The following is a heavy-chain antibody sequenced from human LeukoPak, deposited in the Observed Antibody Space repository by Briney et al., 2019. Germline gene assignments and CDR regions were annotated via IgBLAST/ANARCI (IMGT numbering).Heavy chain of an antibody. D-gene: IGHD2-15*01. CDR1: GYTFTAYY. Sequence: ASVKVSCKASGYTFTAYYIHWVRQAPGQGLEWMGWIDTNTGATKYAQKFQGRVTITRDTSTGTAYMELSSLISGDTALYYCASEAFCAGSSCNVQGVASCGPRTLATVSS. V-gene: IGHV1-2*02. CDR2: IDTNTGAT. J-gene: IGHJ4*02. CDR3: ASEAFCAGSSCNVQGVAS.